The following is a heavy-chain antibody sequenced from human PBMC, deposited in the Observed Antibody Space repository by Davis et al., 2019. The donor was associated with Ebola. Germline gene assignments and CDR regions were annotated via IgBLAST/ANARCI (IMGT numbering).Heavy chain of an antibody. J-gene: IGHJ6*02. V-gene: IGHV4-39*07. CDR1: GGSISSGGYY. Sequence: GSLRLSCTVSGGSISSGGYYWSWIRQPPGKGLEWIGEINHSGSTNYNPSLKSRVTISVDTSKNQFSLKLSSVTAADTAVYYCARGVRYYYGSGRPYYYYGMDVWGQGTTVTVSS. D-gene: IGHD3-10*01. CDR2: INHSGST. CDR3: ARGVRYYYGSGRPYYYYGMDV.